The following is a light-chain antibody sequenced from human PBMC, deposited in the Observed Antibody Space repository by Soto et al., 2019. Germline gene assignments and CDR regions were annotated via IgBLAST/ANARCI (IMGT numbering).Light chain of an antibody. CDR1: QGVRFD. CDR3: LEYYMYPYT. CDR2: ASS. V-gene: IGKV1-6*01. J-gene: IGKJ2*01. Sequence: AKKMYQSLFSLSASVEDRVTITCRASQGVRFDVGWYQQKPGKAPKLLIYASSTLQTGVPPRFSGSGSGTTFTLTIRILHPEDLITYYCLEYYMYPYTLGQGTKLDIK.